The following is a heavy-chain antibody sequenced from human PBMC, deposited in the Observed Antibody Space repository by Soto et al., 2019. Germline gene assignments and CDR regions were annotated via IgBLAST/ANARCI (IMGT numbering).Heavy chain of an antibody. D-gene: IGHD2-2*01. Sequence: QVLLVDSGGGVVQPGRSLRLSCAASGFTFSSYAMNWVRQAPGKGLEWVALISHDGINKYYADSVRGRFTISRDSSTNTLYLQMNSLRAADTAVYYCGRCTSTSSHLGSDYWGQGTLVTVSS. CDR1: GFTFSSYA. J-gene: IGHJ4*02. CDR3: GRCTSTSSHLGSDY. CDR2: ISHDGINK. V-gene: IGHV3-30-3*01.